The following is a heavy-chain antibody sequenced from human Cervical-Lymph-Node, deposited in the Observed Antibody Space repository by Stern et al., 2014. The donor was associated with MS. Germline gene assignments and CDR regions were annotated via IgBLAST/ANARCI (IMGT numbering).Heavy chain of an antibody. D-gene: IGHD3-9*01. CDR2: INPSGDIT. CDR1: GYTFTNYY. Sequence: VQLVESGAEVKKPGASVKISCKASGYTFTNYYMHWVRQAPGQGLEWMGIINPSGDITSYAQKCEGRVTMTRDTSTSTVNMELSSLTSGDTAVYYCARLRGYNVLTGYLDYWGQGTLVTVSS. CDR3: ARLRGYNVLTGYLDY. J-gene: IGHJ4*02. V-gene: IGHV1-46*01.